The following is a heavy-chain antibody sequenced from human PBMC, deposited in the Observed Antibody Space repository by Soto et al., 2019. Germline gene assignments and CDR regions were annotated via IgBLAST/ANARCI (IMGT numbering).Heavy chain of an antibody. V-gene: IGHV1-69*08. CDR2: IIPILGIA. Sequence: QVQLVQSGAEVKKPGSSVKVSCKASGGTFSSYTISWVRQAPGQGLEWMGRIIPILGIANYAQKFQGRVTITAXXSXSXXYMELSSLRSEDTAVYYCARDRGDGGFYYYYGMDVWGQGTTVTVSS. D-gene: IGHD3-10*01. J-gene: IGHJ6*02. CDR3: ARDRGDGGFYYYYGMDV. CDR1: GGTFSSYT.